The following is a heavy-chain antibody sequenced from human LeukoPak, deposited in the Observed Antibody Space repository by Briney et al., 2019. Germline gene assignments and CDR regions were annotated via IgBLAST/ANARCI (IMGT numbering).Heavy chain of an antibody. V-gene: IGHV4-38-2*01. D-gene: IGHD1-26*01. CDR2: VSRSGTT. Sequence: PSETLSLTCVVSGYSISSNYFWGWIRQSPGKALEWIGTVSRSGTTYYNPSLKSRVIISIDTSKNQFSLKLISITAADTAVYYCTRLVPAWEGGGSNYWGRGTLVTVSS. CDR1: GYSISSNYF. CDR3: TRLVPAWEGGGSNY. J-gene: IGHJ4*01.